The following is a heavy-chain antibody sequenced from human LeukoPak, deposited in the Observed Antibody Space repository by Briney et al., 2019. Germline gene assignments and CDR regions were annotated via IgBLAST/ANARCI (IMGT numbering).Heavy chain of an antibody. V-gene: IGHV4-38-2*02. Sequence: SETLSLTCTVSGYSITSGYYWGWIRQPPGKGLEWIGSINHSGTTYYNPSLNSRVTISVDTSNNQFSLKLNSVTAADTAVYYCARDGPTGYHDYWGQGTLVTVSS. CDR1: GYSITSGYY. CDR3: ARDGPTGYHDY. D-gene: IGHD3-9*01. J-gene: IGHJ4*02. CDR2: INHSGTT.